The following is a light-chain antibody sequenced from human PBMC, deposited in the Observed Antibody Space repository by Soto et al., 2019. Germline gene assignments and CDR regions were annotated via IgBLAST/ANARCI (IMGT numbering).Light chain of an antibody. J-gene: IGKJ4*01. CDR3: QQYDSWPPLT. Sequence: EILLTQSPATLSLSPGEGSTLSCMASQSIYSKLAWYQQRRGQTPRLLIYDASSRATGIPARFSGSGFGTEFTLTISSLQSEDFAVYYCQQYDSWPPLTVGGGTKVDIK. V-gene: IGKV3-15*01. CDR2: DAS. CDR1: QSIYSK.